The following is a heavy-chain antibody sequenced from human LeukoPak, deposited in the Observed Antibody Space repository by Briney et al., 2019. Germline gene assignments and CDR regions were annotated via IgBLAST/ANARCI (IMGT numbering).Heavy chain of an antibody. V-gene: IGHV4-4*07. CDR3: ARDHCGGDCDYYYMDV. J-gene: IGHJ6*03. Sequence: SETLSLTCTVSGGSISSYYWSWIRQPAGKGLEWIGRIYTSGSTNYNPSLKSRVTISVDTSKNQFSLKLSSVTAADTAVYYCARDHCGGDCDYYYMDVWGKGTTVTVSS. CDR1: GGSISSYY. CDR2: IYTSGST. D-gene: IGHD2-21*02.